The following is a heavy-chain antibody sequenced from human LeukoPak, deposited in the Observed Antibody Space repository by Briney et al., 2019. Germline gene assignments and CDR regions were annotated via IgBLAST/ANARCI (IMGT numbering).Heavy chain of an antibody. J-gene: IGHJ6*03. CDR3: ARPNYCRSTSCIMNYYFYYYMDV. Sequence: AGGSLRLSCAASGFTFSDYYMSWIRQAPGKGLEWVSYMSGDGSTIYSADSVKGRFTISRDNAKNSLYLQMNSLRAEDTAVYYCARPNYCRSTSCIMNYYFYYYMDVWGKGTTVTVSS. V-gene: IGHV3-11*01. CDR2: MSGDGSTI. CDR1: GFTFSDYY. D-gene: IGHD2-2*01.